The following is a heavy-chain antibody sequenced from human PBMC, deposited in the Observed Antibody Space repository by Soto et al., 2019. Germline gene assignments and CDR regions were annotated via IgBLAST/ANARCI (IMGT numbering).Heavy chain of an antibody. Sequence: GGSQRLSCAASGFTFSSYSMNWVRQAPGKGLEWVSYISSSSSTIYYADSVKGRFTISRDNAKNSLYLQMNSLRAEETAVYYCAGDREIVLMVYAMFDYWGQGTLVTVSS. V-gene: IGHV3-48*01. CDR3: AGDREIVLMVYAMFDY. D-gene: IGHD2-8*01. CDR1: GFTFSSYS. CDR2: ISSSSSTI. J-gene: IGHJ4*02.